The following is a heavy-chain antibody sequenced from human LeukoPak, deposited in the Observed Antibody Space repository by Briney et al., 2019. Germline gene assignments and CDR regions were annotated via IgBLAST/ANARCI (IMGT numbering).Heavy chain of an antibody. V-gene: IGHV3-48*04. CDR2: ISSSSSTI. D-gene: IGHD3-10*01. J-gene: IGHJ4*02. CDR3: ARDLEVEEPYGSGSWGY. Sequence: EGSLRLSCAVSGFTFSSYSMNWVRQAPGKGLEWVSYISSSSSTIYYADSVKGRFTISRDNAKNSLYLQMNSLRAEDTAVYYCARDLEVEEPYGSGSWGYWGQGTLVTVSS. CDR1: GFTFSSYS.